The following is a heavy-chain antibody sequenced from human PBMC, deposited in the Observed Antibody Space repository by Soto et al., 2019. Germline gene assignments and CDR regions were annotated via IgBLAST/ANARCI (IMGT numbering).Heavy chain of an antibody. CDR2: ISSSGSTI. V-gene: IGHV3-48*03. CDR3: ARAAELVAATDY. CDR1: GFTFSSYE. J-gene: IGHJ4*02. D-gene: IGHD2-15*01. Sequence: PGGSLRLSCAASGFTFSSYEMNWVRQAPGKGLEWVSYISSSGSTIYYADAVKGRFTISRDNAKNSLYLQMNSLSAEDTAVYYCARAAELVAATDYWGQGTLVTVSS.